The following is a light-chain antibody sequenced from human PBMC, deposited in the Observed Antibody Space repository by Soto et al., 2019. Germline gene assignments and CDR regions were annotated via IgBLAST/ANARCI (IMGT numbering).Light chain of an antibody. J-gene: IGKJ1*01. V-gene: IGKV3-15*01. CDR3: QQYNNWPRT. Sequence: EIVMTQSPATLSVSPGERATLSCRASQSVSSNLAWYQQKPGQAPRLLIYGASTRATGIPARFSGSRSGTEFTLIISSLQSEDFAVYYCQQYNNWPRTFVQGTKVEIK. CDR1: QSVSSN. CDR2: GAS.